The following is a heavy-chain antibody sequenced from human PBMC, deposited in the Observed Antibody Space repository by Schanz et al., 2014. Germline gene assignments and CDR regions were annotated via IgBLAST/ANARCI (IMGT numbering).Heavy chain of an antibody. V-gene: IGHV3-66*01. Sequence: VRLVESGGGVVQPGRSLRLSCAASGFSVGNKYMNWVRQAPGKGLEWVSFIYIGGNTYYADSVKGRFTISRDNSKNTVYIQMNSLRAEDTAVYYCARGGPAYYFDDWGQGTLDTVSS. CDR1: GFSVGNKY. CDR2: IYIGGNT. J-gene: IGHJ4*02. CDR3: ARGGPAYYFDD.